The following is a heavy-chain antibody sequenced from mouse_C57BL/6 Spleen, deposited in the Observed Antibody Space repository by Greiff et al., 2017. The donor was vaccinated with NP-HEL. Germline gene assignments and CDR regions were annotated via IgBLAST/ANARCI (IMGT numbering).Heavy chain of an antibody. D-gene: IGHD1-1*01. CDR3: ARHYGSSYLDY. V-gene: IGHV1-69*01. CDR1: GYTFTSYW. Sequence: VQLQQSGAELVMPGASVKLSCKASGYTFTSYWMHWVKQRPGQGLEWIGEIDPSDSYTNYNQKFKGKSTLTVDKSSSTAYMQLSSLTSEDSAVYYCARHYGSSYLDYWGQGTTLTISS. CDR2: IDPSDSYT. J-gene: IGHJ2*01.